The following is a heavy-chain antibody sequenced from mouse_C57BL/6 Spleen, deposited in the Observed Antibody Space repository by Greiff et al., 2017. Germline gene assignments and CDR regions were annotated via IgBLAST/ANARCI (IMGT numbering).Heavy chain of an antibody. V-gene: IGHV1-53*01. Sequence: QVQLQQPGTELVKPGASVKLSCKASGYTFTSYWMHWVKQRPGQGLEWIGNINPSNGGTNYNEKFKSKATLTVDKSSSTAYMQLSCLTSEYSAVYSCARGDVLYYFDYWGQGTTLTVSS. D-gene: IGHD2-13*01. CDR1: GYTFTSYW. CDR2: INPSNGGT. J-gene: IGHJ2*01. CDR3: ARGDVLYYFDY.